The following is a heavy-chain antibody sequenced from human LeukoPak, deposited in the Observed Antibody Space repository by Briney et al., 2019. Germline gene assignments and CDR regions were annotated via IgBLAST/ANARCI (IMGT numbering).Heavy chain of an antibody. CDR2: ISGSGGST. CDR3: AKDYYDSSGYSAFDI. Sequence: GGTLRLSCAASGFTFSSYGMSWVRQAPGKGLEWVSAISGSGGSTYYADSVKGRFTISRDNSKNTLYLQMNSLRAEDTAVYYCAKDYYDSSGYSAFDIWGQGTMVTVSS. CDR1: GFTFSSYG. V-gene: IGHV3-23*01. D-gene: IGHD3-22*01. J-gene: IGHJ3*02.